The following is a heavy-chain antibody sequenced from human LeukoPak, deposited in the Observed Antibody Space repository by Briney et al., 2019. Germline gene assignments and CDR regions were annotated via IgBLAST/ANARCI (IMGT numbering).Heavy chain of an antibody. V-gene: IGHV4-59*01. D-gene: IGHD3-10*01. CDR3: ARDTYGSGSYWTYFDY. Sequence: SETLSLTCTVSGGSISSYYWSWIRQPPGKGLEWIGYIYYSGSTNYNPSLKSRVTISVDTSKNQFSLKLSSVTAADTAVYYRARDTYGSGSYWTYFDYWGQGTLVTVSS. CDR2: IYYSGST. CDR1: GGSISSYY. J-gene: IGHJ4*02.